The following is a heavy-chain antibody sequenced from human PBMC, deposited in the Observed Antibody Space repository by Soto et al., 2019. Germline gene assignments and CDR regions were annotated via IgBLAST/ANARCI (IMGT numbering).Heavy chain of an antibody. V-gene: IGHV4-31*03. J-gene: IGHJ4*02. D-gene: IGHD6-13*01. CDR3: ARYRFSGSKWSKFDF. CDR2: IYYSGST. Sequence: SETLSLTCTVSGVTISSGAYYWSWIRQPPGKGLEWIGNIYYSGSTYYSPSLKSRVAISLDTSKNQFSLRLSSVTAADTAVYYCARYRFSGSKWSKFDFWGQGTLGTVSA. CDR1: GVTISSGAYY.